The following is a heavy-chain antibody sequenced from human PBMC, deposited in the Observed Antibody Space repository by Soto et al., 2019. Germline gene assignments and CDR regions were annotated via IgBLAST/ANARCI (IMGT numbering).Heavy chain of an antibody. J-gene: IGHJ3*02. CDR2: TKTDGTT. CDR3: ARDMRAVPWYGGISSVFDM. Sequence: EVQLVESGAGPVQPGGSLRLSCAASGFTFSRHWIHWVRQAPGQGLVWVSRTKTDGTTDLADSVRGRFTTSRDNAENTVYLQMNSLRVEDTAVYYCARDMRAVPWYGGISSVFDMWGQGTRVTVSS. V-gene: IGHV3-74*01. CDR1: GFTFSRHW. D-gene: IGHD3-10*01.